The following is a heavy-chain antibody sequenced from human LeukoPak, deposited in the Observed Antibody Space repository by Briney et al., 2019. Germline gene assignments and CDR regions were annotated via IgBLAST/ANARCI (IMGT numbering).Heavy chain of an antibody. CDR3: ARSGAGGAFDM. Sequence: PGGSLRLSCAASGFPFSSYWMHWVRQAPGKGLLWVSRIYNDRSRTTYADSVKGRFTISGDNAKNTLFLQMNSLTAEDTAVYYCARSGAGGAFDMWGRGTMVTVSS. J-gene: IGHJ3*02. CDR1: GFPFSSYW. D-gene: IGHD3-10*01. V-gene: IGHV3-74*01. CDR2: IYNDRSRT.